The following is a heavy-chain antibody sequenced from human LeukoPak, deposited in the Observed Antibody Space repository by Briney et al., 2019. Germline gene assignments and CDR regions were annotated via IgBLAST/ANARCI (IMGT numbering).Heavy chain of an antibody. D-gene: IGHD2-2*01. Sequence: PGRSLRLSCAASGFTFDDYAMQWVRQAPGKGLEWVSGISWNSVSIAYADSVKGRFTISRDNAKNSLYLEMNSLRTDDTALYYCAKDIGSTSWYLGNWGQGPLVTVSS. CDR2: ISWNSVSI. CDR3: AKDIGSTSWYLGN. J-gene: IGHJ4*02. V-gene: IGHV3-9*01. CDR1: GFTFDDYA.